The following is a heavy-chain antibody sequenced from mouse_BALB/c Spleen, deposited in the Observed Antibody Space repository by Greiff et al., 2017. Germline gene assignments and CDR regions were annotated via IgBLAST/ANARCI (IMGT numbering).Heavy chain of an antibody. V-gene: IGHV1-7*01. Sequence: QVQLQQSGAELAKPGASVKMSCKASGYTFTRYWMHWVKQRPGQGLEWIGYINPSTGYTEYNQKFKDKATLTADKSSSTAYMQLSSLTSEDSAVYYCARSYYAMDYWGQGTSVTVSS. CDR1: GYTFTRYW. CDR3: ARSYYAMDY. CDR2: INPSTGYT. J-gene: IGHJ4*01.